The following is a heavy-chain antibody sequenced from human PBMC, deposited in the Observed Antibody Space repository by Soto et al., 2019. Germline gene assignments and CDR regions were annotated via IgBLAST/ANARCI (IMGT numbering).Heavy chain of an antibody. Sequence: SETLSLTCTVSGGSISSGGYYWSWIRQHPGKGLEWIGYIYYSGSTYYNPSLKSRVTISVDTSKNQFSLKLSSVTAADTAVYYCARDDRSGGSCYDNWGQGTLVIVSS. V-gene: IGHV4-31*03. D-gene: IGHD2-15*01. J-gene: IGHJ4*02. CDR1: GGSISSGGYY. CDR2: IYYSGST. CDR3: ARDDRSGGSCYDN.